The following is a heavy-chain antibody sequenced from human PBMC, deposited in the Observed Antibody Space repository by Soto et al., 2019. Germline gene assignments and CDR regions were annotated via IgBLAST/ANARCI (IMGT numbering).Heavy chain of an antibody. D-gene: IGHD3-3*01. CDR1: GGTFSSYA. J-gene: IGHJ3*01. CDR3: ARNPPVYYFWCGYYMVGAFDL. V-gene: IGHV1-69*01. Sequence: QVQLVQSGAEVKKPGSSVKVSCKASGGTFSSYAISWVRQAPGQGLEWMGGIIPIFGTANYAQKFQGRVTITTHDCWSTAHMELLSRRSEDTVVYYGARNPPVYYFWCGYYMVGAFDLWGQGTIVTVSS. CDR2: IIPIFGTA.